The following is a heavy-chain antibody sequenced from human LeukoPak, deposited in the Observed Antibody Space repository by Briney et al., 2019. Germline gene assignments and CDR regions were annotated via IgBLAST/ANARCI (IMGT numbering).Heavy chain of an antibody. D-gene: IGHD1-1*01. V-gene: IGHV3-13*01. CDR3: ARDLSGTTLVDY. J-gene: IGHJ4*02. CDR2: IGTAGDT. CDR1: GFTFSSYD. Sequence: GGSLRLSCAASGFTFSSYDMHWVRQATGKGLEWVSAIGTAGDTYYPGSVKGRFTISRDDSKNTLYLQMSSLRRDDTAMYYCARDLSGTTLVDYWGQGTLVTVSS.